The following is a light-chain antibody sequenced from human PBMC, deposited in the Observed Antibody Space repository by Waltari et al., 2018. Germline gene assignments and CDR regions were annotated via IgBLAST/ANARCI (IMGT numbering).Light chain of an antibody. V-gene: IGKV1-5*03. CDR1: QNISRW. CDR2: KTS. J-gene: IGKJ1*01. CDR3: RQYSTYSLWA. Sequence: DIQMTQSPSTLSASIGDRVTITCRASQNISRWLAWYQQKPGKAPNLLIYKTSSLQSGVPSRFSGSGSGTEFTLTISSLQPEDFATYYCRQYSTYSLWAFGQGTKVEIK.